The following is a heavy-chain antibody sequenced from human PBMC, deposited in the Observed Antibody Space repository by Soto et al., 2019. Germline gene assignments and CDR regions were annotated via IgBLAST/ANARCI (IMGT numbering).Heavy chain of an antibody. D-gene: IGHD5-12*01. J-gene: IGHJ4*02. CDR1: VFTFSNYD. CDR2: ISHSGASI. V-gene: IGHV3-48*03. Sequence: GSLRLSCAASVFTFSNYDMNWVLQAPGKGLEWVSYISHSGASIDYADSVRGRFTISRDNAKNSLYLQMNSLRAEDTAVYYCARDAPLPQGRWLNLDFWGQGTLVTVSS. CDR3: ARDAPLPQGRWLNLDF.